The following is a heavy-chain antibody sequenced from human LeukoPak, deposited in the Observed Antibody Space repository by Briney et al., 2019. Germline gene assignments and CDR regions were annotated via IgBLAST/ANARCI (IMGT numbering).Heavy chain of an antibody. CDR3: ARPAGGSYHFDY. J-gene: IGHJ4*02. D-gene: IGHD1-26*01. CDR1: GFTFSSYE. V-gene: IGHV3-48*03. CDR2: ISSSGSTI. Sequence: GGSLRLSCAASGFTFSSYEMNWVRQAPGKWLEWVSYISSSGSTIYYADSVKGRFTISGDNAKNSLYLQMNSLRAEDTAVYYCARPAGGSYHFDYWGQGTLVTVSS.